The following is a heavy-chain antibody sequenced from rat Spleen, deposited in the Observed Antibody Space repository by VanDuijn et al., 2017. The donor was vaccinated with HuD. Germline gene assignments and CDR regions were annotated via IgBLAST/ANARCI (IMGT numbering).Heavy chain of an antibody. J-gene: IGHJ2*01. Sequence: EVQLQESGPGLVKPSQSLSLTCSVTGYSITSNYWGWNRKFPGNKMEWIGYISYSGSTKYNPSLKSRIAITRDTSKNQFFLELNSVTLEDTATYYCDANYDGTYYYFDYWGQGVMVTVSS. CDR3: DANYDGTYYYFDY. V-gene: IGHV3-1*01. CDR2: ISYSGST. D-gene: IGHD1-12*02. CDR1: GYSITSNY.